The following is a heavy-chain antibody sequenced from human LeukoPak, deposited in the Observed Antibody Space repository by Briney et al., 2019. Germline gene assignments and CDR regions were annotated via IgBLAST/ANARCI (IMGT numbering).Heavy chain of an antibody. D-gene: IGHD5-12*01. V-gene: IGHV4-59*01. CDR3: ARGLVLATDDAFDI. CDR1: GASIRSYF. CDR2: VYDNDIS. Sequence: ETLSLTCSVSGASIRSYFWSWIRQSPGKGLGWIGYVYDNDISNFNPSLESRVTVLVDRSKSQFSLKLRSVTAADTAVYYCARGLVLATDDAFDIWGPGTMVTVSS. J-gene: IGHJ3*02.